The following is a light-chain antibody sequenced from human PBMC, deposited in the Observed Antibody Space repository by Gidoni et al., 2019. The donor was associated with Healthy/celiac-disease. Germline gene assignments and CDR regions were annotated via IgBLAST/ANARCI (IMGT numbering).Light chain of an antibody. V-gene: IGLV2-14*01. J-gene: IGLJ3*02. CDR2: EVS. Sequence: QPALTHPAPAPRSPAQSTPIPCTGTSSDVGGYNYVPWYQQHPGKAPKLMIYEVSNRPSGVSNRFSGSKSGNTASLTISGLQAEDEADYYCSSYTSSSSLFGGGTKLTVL. CDR1: SSDVGGYNY. CDR3: SSYTSSSSL.